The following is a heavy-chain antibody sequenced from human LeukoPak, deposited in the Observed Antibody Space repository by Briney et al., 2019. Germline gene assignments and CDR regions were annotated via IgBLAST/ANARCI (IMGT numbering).Heavy chain of an antibody. D-gene: IGHD5/OR15-5a*01. V-gene: IGHV3-13*01. CDR2: IGIAGDT. Sequence: PGGSLRLSCAASGFTFSSYDMHWVRQAPGRGLEWVSAIGIAGDTYYPDSVKGRFTISRENAKNSMYLQMNSLKDGDTVVYYCIRGGIQVSGIDAFDIWGQGTMVTVSS. CDR1: GFTFSSYD. CDR3: IRGGIQVSGIDAFDI. J-gene: IGHJ3*02.